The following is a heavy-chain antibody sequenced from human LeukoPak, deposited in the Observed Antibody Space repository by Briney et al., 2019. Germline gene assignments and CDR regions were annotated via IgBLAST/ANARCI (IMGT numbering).Heavy chain of an antibody. D-gene: IGHD5/OR15-5a*01. Sequence: SETLSLTPTVSGGSFIPYYWTWIRQPPRKGLEWIGYIYYSGSTIYHPSLRSRVTMSVDTPKTQFSLNLRSVTAADKAVYYCARGYFYDNSMDVWGTGTTVTVSS. CDR3: ARGYFYDNSMDV. CDR1: GGSFIPYY. J-gene: IGHJ6*03. V-gene: IGHV4-59*01. CDR2: IYYSGST.